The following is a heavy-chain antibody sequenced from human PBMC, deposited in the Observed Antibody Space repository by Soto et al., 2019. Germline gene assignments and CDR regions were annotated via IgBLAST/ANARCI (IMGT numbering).Heavy chain of an antibody. CDR2: ISSSSSTI. CDR1: GFTFSSYS. Sequence: EVQLVESGGGLVQPGGSLRLSCAASGFTFSSYSMNWDRQAPGKGLEWVSYISSSSSTIYYADSVKGRFTISRDNAKNSLYLQMNSLRAEDTAVYYCARQRLLFDYFDLWGRGTLVTVSS. D-gene: IGHD2-21*02. CDR3: ARQRLLFDYFDL. V-gene: IGHV3-48*01. J-gene: IGHJ2*01.